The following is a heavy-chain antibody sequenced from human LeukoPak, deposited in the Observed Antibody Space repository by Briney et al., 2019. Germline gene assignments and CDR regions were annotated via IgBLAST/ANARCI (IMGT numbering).Heavy chain of an antibody. CDR1: GFTVNSNY. D-gene: IGHD7-27*01. Sequence: PGGSLRLSCAASGFTVNSNYMCWVRQAPGKGLEWVSIIYRDDTTYYADSVKDRFTISRDNSKNTLYLERNSLRAEDTAVYYCARDSPANWAQFDYWGQGTLVTVSS. CDR2: IYRDDTT. V-gene: IGHV3-53*01. J-gene: IGHJ4*02. CDR3: ARDSPANWAQFDY.